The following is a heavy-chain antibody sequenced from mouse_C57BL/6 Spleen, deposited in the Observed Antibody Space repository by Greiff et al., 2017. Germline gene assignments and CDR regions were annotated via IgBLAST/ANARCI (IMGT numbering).Heavy chain of an antibody. D-gene: IGHD2-4*01. J-gene: IGHJ2*01. V-gene: IGHV1-18*01. CDR1: GYTFTDYY. Sequence: VQLKQSGPELVKPGASVKISCKASGYTFTDYYMDWVKQSHGKSLEWIGDINPNNGGTIYNQKFKGKATLTVDKSSSTAYMGLRSLTSEDTAVYYCARRGMITTRDVDYWGQGTTRTVSS. CDR3: ARRGMITTRDVDY. CDR2: INPNNGGT.